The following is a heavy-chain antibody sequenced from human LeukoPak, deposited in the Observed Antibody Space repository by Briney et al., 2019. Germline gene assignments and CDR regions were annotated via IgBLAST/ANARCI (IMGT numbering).Heavy chain of an antibody. D-gene: IGHD6-6*01. V-gene: IGHV3-23*01. CDR2: ISPSGSAT. J-gene: IGHJ5*02. CDR1: GFIFGSFA. CDR3: TRDKSASSPREWFDP. Sequence: GGSLRLSCAASGFIFGSFAMSWVRQGPEKGLEWVATISPSGSATYYADSVKGRFTISRDNSQTTLYLQMNSLSDEDTALYHCTRDKSASSPREWFDPWGQGIVVTVPS.